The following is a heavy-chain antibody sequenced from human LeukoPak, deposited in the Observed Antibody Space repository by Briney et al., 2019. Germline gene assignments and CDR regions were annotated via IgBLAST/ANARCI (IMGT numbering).Heavy chain of an antibody. V-gene: IGHV4-34*01. D-gene: IGHD1-26*01. Sequence: SETLSLTCAVYGGSFSGYYWSWIRQPPGKGLEWIGEINHSGSTNYNPSLKSRVTISVDTSKNQFSLKLSSVTAADTAVYYCAREFIVGATTDDYWGQGTLVTVSS. CDR2: INHSGST. CDR1: GGSFSGYY. CDR3: AREFIVGATTDDY. J-gene: IGHJ4*02.